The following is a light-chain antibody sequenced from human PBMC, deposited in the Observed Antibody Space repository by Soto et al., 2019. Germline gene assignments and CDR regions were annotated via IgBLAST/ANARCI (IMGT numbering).Light chain of an antibody. V-gene: IGKV1-33*01. J-gene: IGKJ5*01. CDR2: DAS. CDR3: QQYDNLPT. Sequence: DLPMTQSPSSLSASVGDRVTITCQASQDISNYLNWYQQKPGKAPKLLTYDASNLETGVPSRFSGSGSGTDFTFTISSLQPEDIATYYCQQYDNLPTVGQGTRLEIK. CDR1: QDISNY.